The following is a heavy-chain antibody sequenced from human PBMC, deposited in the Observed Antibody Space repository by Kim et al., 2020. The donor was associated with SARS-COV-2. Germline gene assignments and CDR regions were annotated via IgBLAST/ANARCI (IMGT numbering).Heavy chain of an antibody. CDR2: ISGSGGST. V-gene: IGHV3-23*01. Sequence: GGSLRLSCAASGFTFSSYAMSWVRQAPGKGLEWVSAISGSGGSTYYADSVKGRFTISRDNSKNTLYLQMNSLRAEDTAVYYCAKSGRTREINYDFWSGYGSPEDYFDYWGQGTLVTVSS. CDR3: AKSGRTREINYDFWSGYGSPEDYFDY. J-gene: IGHJ4*02. CDR1: GFTFSSYA. D-gene: IGHD3-3*01.